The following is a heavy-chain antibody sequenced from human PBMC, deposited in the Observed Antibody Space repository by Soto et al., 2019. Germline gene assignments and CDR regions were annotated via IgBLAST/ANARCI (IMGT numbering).Heavy chain of an antibody. CDR2: INPSGGST. CDR3: ARYIISPRSAGNKNWFDP. D-gene: IGHD3-10*01. V-gene: IGHV1-46*01. CDR1: GYTFTSFY. J-gene: IGHJ5*02. Sequence: ASVKVSCKASGYTFTSFYMHWVRQAPGQGLEWMGIINPSGGSTSYAQKFQGRVTMTRDTSTSTVYMELSSLRSEDTAVYYCARYIISPRSAGNKNWFDPWGQGTLVTVS.